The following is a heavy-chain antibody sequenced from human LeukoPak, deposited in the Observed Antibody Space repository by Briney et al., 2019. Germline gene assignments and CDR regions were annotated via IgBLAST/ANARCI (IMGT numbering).Heavy chain of an antibody. D-gene: IGHD4-17*01. CDR3: ARGGDYRSYYYYGMDV. V-gene: IGHV3-21*01. J-gene: IGHJ6*02. CDR2: ISSSSSYI. CDR1: GFTFSSYS. Sequence: GGSLRLSCAASGFTFSSYSMNWVRQAPGKGLEGVSSISSSSSYIYYADSVKGRFTIYRDNAKNSLYLQMNSLRDEDTAVYHCARGGDYRSYYYYGMDVWGQGTTVTVSS.